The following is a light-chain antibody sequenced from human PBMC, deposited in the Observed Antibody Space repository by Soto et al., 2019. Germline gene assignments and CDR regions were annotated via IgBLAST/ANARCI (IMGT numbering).Light chain of an antibody. Sequence: AIQMTQSPSSLSASVGDRVTITCRASQGIGNDLAWYQQKPGKAPKLLIYAASTLQSGVPSRFSGHASGTDFTLTISSLQPGDLASYYCLQDFHFPLSVRGGTKVEIK. J-gene: IGKJ4*01. V-gene: IGKV1-6*02. CDR2: AAS. CDR3: LQDFHFPLS. CDR1: QGIGND.